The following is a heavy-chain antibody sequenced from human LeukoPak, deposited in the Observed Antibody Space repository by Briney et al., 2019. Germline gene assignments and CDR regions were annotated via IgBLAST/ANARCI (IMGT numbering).Heavy chain of an antibody. V-gene: IGHV4-4*02. CDR1: GGSISSSNW. Sequence: PSGTLSLTCAVSGGSISSSNWWSWVRQPPGKGLEWIGEIYHSGSTNYNPSLKSRVTISVDKSKNQISLKLSSVTAADTAVYYCARTYYYGSGSPYNWFDPWGQGTLVTVSS. CDR3: ARTYYYGSGSPYNWFDP. D-gene: IGHD3-10*01. CDR2: IYHSGST. J-gene: IGHJ5*02.